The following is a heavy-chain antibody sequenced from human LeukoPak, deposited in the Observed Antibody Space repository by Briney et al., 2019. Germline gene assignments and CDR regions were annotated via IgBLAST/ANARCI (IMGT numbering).Heavy chain of an antibody. J-gene: IGHJ6*03. CDR3: ARADYSSTWSHGYYYMDV. D-gene: IGHD6-13*01. CDR1: SGSITGYS. CDR2: IYHSGST. V-gene: IGHV4-38-2*02. Sequence: PSETLSLTCTVSSGSITGYSWSWIRQPPGKGLEWIGGIYHSGSTYYNPSLKSRVTISVDTSKNQFSLKLSSVTAADAAVYYCARADYSSTWSHGYYYMDVWGKGTTVTVSS.